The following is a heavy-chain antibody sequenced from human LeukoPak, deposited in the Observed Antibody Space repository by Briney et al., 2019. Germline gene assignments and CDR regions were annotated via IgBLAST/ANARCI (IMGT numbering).Heavy chain of an antibody. CDR1: GFTFSSYS. D-gene: IGHD1-26*01. Sequence: PGGSLRLSCAASGFTFSSYSMNWVRQAPGKGLEWVSYISSSSSTIYYADSVKGRFTISRDNAKNSLYLQMNSLRDEDTAVYYCARDRGSYYRLGAFDIWGQGTMDTVSS. CDR3: ARDRGSYYRLGAFDI. V-gene: IGHV3-48*02. CDR2: ISSSSSTI. J-gene: IGHJ3*02.